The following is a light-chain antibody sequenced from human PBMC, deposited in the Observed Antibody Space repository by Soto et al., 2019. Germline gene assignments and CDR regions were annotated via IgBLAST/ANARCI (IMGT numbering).Light chain of an antibody. CDR1: QDISNY. J-gene: IGKJ5*01. CDR3: QQYHSLIT. V-gene: IGKV1-33*01. CDR2: DAS. Sequence: IQMTQSPSSLSASVGDRVTITCQASQDISNYLNWYQQKPGKAPKLLISDASRLETGVPSRFSGRGSGTDFTFTISSLQPEDIATYYCQQYHSLITFGRGTLLEI.